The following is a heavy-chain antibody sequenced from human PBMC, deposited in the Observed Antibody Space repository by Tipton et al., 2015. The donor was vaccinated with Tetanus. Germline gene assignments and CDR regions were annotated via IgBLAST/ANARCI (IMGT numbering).Heavy chain of an antibody. CDR2: INQRGT. CDR1: GGSSSSFY. Sequence: TLSLTCAVYGGSSSSFYWSWIRQPQGGGLEWIGEINQRGTSYNPSLKSRATISVDTSTNQFSLRLTSVTAADTAVYYCARSKLLWFGESLSGFDSWGQGTLVTVSA. CDR3: ARSKLLWFGESLSGFDS. D-gene: IGHD3-10*01. V-gene: IGHV4-34*01. J-gene: IGHJ4*02.